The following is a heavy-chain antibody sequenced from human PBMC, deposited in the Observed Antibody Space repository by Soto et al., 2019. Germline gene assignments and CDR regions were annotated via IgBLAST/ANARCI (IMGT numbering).Heavy chain of an antibody. CDR3: ARDNVDSSGYYHDY. Sequence: AGGSLRLSCAASGFTVSSNYMSWVRQAPGKGLEWVSVIYSGGSTYYADSVKGRFTISRDNSKNTLYLQMNSLRAEDTAVYYCARDNVDSSGYYHDYWGQGTLVTSPQ. D-gene: IGHD3-22*01. V-gene: IGHV3-53*01. CDR1: GFTVSSNY. CDR2: IYSGGST. J-gene: IGHJ4*02.